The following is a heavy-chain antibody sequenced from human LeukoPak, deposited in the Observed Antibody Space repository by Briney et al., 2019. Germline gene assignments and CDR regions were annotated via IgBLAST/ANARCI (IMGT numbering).Heavy chain of an antibody. V-gene: IGHV1-18*01. CDR1: GYTLTRYG. J-gene: IGHJ6*03. CDR2: ISAYCGNT. Sequence: ASVNVSCKSCGYTLTRYGISGVRQPSGKGLEGMGWISAYCGNTNYAQKLQGRVTMTTDTSTSTAYMELRSLRSDDTAVYYCARVGYGHYVGYYYYMDVWGKGTTVTISS. D-gene: IGHD4-17*01. CDR3: ARVGYGHYVGYYYYMDV.